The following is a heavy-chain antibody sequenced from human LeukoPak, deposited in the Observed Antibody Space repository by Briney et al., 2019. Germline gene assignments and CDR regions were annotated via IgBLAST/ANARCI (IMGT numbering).Heavy chain of an antibody. J-gene: IGHJ6*03. D-gene: IGHD3-9*01. CDR1: GFTFSNYA. CDR2: MSGSGGST. CDR3: AKCILTGYYKGYMDV. Sequence: GGSLRLSCAASGFTFSNYAMSWVRQAPGKGLEWVSAMSGSGGSTYYADSVKGRFTISRDNSKNTLYLQINSLRAEDTAVYYCAKCILTGYYKGYMDVWGKGTTVTISS. V-gene: IGHV3-23*01.